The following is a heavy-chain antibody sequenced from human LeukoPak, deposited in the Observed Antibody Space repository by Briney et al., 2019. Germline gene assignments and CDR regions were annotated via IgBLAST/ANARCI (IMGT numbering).Heavy chain of an antibody. V-gene: IGHV4-39*01. CDR3: ARRYGRLLWFGESPNWFDP. Sequence: SDTLSLTCTVSGGCISSSSYYWGWIRQPPGKGLEWIGSIYYSGSTYYNPSLKSRVTISVDTSKNQLSLKLSSGTAADTAVYYCARRYGRLLWFGESPNWFDPWGQGTLVTVSS. D-gene: IGHD3-10*01. J-gene: IGHJ5*02. CDR1: GGCISSSSYY. CDR2: IYYSGST.